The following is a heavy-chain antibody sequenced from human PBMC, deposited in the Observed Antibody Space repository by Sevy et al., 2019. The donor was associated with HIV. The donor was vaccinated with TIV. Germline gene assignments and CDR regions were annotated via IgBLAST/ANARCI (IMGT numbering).Heavy chain of an antibody. CDR2: IRSKAYGGTT. CDR1: GFTFGDYA. Sequence: GGSLRLSCTASGFTFGDYAMSWFRQAPGKGLEWVGFIRSKAYGGTTEYAASVKGRFTISRDDSKSIAYLQMNSLKTEDTAGYYCSGDVDYDYVWGSYRPFMSASNWFDPWGQGTLVTVSS. D-gene: IGHD3-16*01. V-gene: IGHV3-49*03. CDR3: SGDVDYDYVWGSYRPFMSASNWFDP. J-gene: IGHJ5*02.